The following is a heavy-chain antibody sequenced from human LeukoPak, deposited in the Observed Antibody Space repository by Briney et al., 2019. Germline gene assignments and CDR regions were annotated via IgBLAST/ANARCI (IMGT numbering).Heavy chain of an antibody. Sequence: GGSLRLSCAASGFXFSSAWISWVRQAPGKGLQWVGRIKSRTDGGTTDYAAPVKGRFTISRDDSRNTLFLQMNSLKAEDTAVYYCTTALAGTFDYWGQGTLVTVSS. J-gene: IGHJ4*02. CDR3: TTALAGTFDY. CDR1: GFXFSSAW. CDR2: IKSRTDGGTT. V-gene: IGHV3-15*01. D-gene: IGHD1-7*01.